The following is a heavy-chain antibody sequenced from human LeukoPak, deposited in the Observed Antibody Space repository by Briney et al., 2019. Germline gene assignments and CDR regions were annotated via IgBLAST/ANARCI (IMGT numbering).Heavy chain of an antibody. J-gene: IGHJ6*03. CDR2: ISSSGSTI. V-gene: IGHV3-11*04. D-gene: IGHD1-26*01. CDR1: GFTFSKYY. CDR3: ARDFSDPNYYFYYMDV. Sequence: PGGSLRLSCAASGFTFSKYYMSWIRQAPGKGLEWLPYISSSGSTICYADSVKGRFTISRDNAKNSLYLHMNSLRAEDTAVYYCARDFSDPNYYFYYMDVWGKGTTVTVSS.